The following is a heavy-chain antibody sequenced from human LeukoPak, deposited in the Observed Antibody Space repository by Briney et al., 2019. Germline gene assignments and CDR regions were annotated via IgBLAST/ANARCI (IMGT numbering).Heavy chain of an antibody. V-gene: IGHV4-39*07. Sequence: PSETLSLTCTVSGGSLSSSSYYWGWIRQPPGRGLEWIGSIYYSGSTYYNPSLKSRVTISVDTSKNQFSLKLSSVTAADTAVYYCARDKKERFLEFVDPWGQGTLVTVSS. CDR3: ARDKKERFLEFVDP. D-gene: IGHD3-3*01. J-gene: IGHJ5*02. CDR2: IYYSGST. CDR1: GGSLSSSSYY.